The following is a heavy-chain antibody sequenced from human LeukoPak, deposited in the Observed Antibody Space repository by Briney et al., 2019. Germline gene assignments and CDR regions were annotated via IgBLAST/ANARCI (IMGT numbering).Heavy chain of an antibody. J-gene: IGHJ6*02. CDR1: GYTFTSYD. V-gene: IGHV1-8*01. CDR3: ARARPLVVPAAMGYYYGMDV. Sequence: ASVKVSCKASGYTFTSYDINWVRQATGQGLEWMGWMNPNSGNTGYAQKFQGRVTMTRNTSISTAYMELSSLRSEGTAVYYCARARPLVVPAAMGYYYGMDVWGQGTTVTVSS. D-gene: IGHD2-2*01. CDR2: MNPNSGNT.